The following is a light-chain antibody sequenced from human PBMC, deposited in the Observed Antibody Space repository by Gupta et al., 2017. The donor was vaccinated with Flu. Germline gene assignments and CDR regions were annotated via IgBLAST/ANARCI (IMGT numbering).Light chain of an antibody. CDR1: QSVSDY. V-gene: IGKV3-11*01. CDR2: KTS. CDR3: QPLGT. J-gene: IGKJ2*01. Sequence: EIVLTQSPATLSLSPGERATLSCRASQSVSDYLAWYQQKPGQAPRLLRYKTSNRATGVPARFXGSXSVTDFXRRRRGIAAEDYDENDGQPLGTFGXGTKLDIK.